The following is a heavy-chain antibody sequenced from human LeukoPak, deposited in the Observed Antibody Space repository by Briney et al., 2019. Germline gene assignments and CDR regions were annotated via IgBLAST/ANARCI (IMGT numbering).Heavy chain of an antibody. CDR1: GFTVSSNY. CDR2: IGGSGSGGST. V-gene: IGHV3-53*01. J-gene: IGHJ6*03. Sequence: PGGSLRLSCAASGFTVSSNYMSWVRQAPGKGLEWVSSIGGSGSGGSTYYADSVKGRFTISRDNSKNTLYLQMNNLIAEDTAVYYCARGLGSGSYGLVYYYMDVWGKGTTVTVSS. D-gene: IGHD3-10*02. CDR3: ARGLGSGSYGLVYYYMDV.